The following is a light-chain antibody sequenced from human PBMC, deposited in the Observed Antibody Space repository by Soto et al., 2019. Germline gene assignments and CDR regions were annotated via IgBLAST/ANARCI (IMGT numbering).Light chain of an antibody. J-gene: IGLJ2*01. CDR2: DDS. Sequence: QSVLTQPASVSGSPGQSITISCTGTSSDVGGYNYVSWYQQHPGKAPKLMIYDDSNRPSGVSNRFSGSKSGNTASLIISGLQAEDEADYYCSSYTSSTSVIFGGGTKLTVL. V-gene: IGLV2-14*01. CDR3: SSYTSSTSVI. CDR1: SSDVGGYNY.